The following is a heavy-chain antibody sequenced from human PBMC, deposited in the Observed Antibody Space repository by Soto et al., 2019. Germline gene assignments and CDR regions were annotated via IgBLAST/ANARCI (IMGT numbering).Heavy chain of an antibody. J-gene: IGHJ4*02. CDR2: ISYDGSNK. D-gene: IGHD6-13*01. CDR3: AKYLWHSSRRYHFAY. Sequence: PGGSLRLSCAASGFTFSSYGMHWGRQAPGKGLEWVAVISYDGSNKYYADSVKGRFTISRDNSKNTLYLQMNSLRAEDTAVYYCAKYLWHSSRRYHFAYWGQRTPVPVSS. V-gene: IGHV3-30*18. CDR1: GFTFSSYG.